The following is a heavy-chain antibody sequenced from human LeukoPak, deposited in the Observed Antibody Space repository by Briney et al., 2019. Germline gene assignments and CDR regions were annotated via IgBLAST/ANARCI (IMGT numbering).Heavy chain of an antibody. CDR1: GGSISSYY. D-gene: IGHD2-15*01. CDR3: ARALEVGPTFDY. J-gene: IGHJ4*02. Sequence: KPSETLSLTCTASGGSISSYYWSWIRQPPGKGLEWIGYIYYSGSTNYNPSLKSRVTISVDTSKNQFSLKLSSVTAADTAVYYCARALEVGPTFDYWGQGTLVTVSS. V-gene: IGHV4-59*01. CDR2: IYYSGST.